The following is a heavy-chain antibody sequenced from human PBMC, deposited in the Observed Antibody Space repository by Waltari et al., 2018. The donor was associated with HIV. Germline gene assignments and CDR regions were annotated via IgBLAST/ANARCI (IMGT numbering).Heavy chain of an antibody. CDR1: AFSINSGYY. CDR2: IYRSGTT. V-gene: IGHV4-38-2*02. D-gene: IGHD3-22*01. CDR3: ARDQDYYDSSGYTSYAFDP. J-gene: IGHJ3*01. Sequence: QVKMQESGPGLVKPSETLSLTCTVSAFSINSGYYWGWIRQPPGKGLDWIGSIYRSGTTYYNPSLKSRVIISVRKSKNQFSLKLSSVTAADTAVYYCARDQDYYDSSGYTSYAFDPWGQGTMVTVSS.